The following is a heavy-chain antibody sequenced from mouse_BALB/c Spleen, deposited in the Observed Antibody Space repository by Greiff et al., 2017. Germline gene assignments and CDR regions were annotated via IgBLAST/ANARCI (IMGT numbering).Heavy chain of an antibody. Sequence: QVQLQQSGPEVVRPGVSVKISCKGSGYTFTDYAMHWVKQSHAKSLEWIGVISTYNGNTNYNQKFKGKATLTVDKSSSTAYMQLSSPTSEDSAVYYCTREGGNYYGGFAYWGQGTLVTVSA. V-gene: IGHV1-67*01. J-gene: IGHJ3*01. CDR3: TREGGNYYGGFAY. D-gene: IGHD1-1*01. CDR2: ISTYNGNT. CDR1: GYTFTDYA.